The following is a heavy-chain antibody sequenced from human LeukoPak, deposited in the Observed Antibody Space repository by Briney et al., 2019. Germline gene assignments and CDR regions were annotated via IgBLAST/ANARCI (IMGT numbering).Heavy chain of an antibody. J-gene: IGHJ4*02. D-gene: IGHD6-13*01. CDR2: IYYSGST. CDR1: GGSISSYY. Sequence: PSETLSLTCTVSGGSISSYYWSWIRQPPGKGLEWIGYIYYSGSTNYNPSLKSRVTISVDTSKNQFSLKLSSVTAADTAVYYCARQTRTGSSSWYRFDYWGQGTLVTVSS. V-gene: IGHV4-59*08. CDR3: ARQTRTGSSSWYRFDY.